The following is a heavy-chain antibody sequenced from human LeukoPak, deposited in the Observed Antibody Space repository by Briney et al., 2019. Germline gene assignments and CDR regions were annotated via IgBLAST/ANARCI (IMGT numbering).Heavy chain of an antibody. CDR1: GFTFSSYS. D-gene: IGHD1-26*01. V-gene: IGHV3-48*01. CDR3: ARERGEGELLINYYYYGMDV. Sequence: GGSLRLSCAASGFTFSSYSLNWARQAPGKGLEWLSYISSSTSTIYYADSVKGRFTISRDNAKNLLYLQMNSLRAEDTAVYYCARERGEGELLINYYYYGMDVWGQGTTVTVSS. J-gene: IGHJ6*02. CDR2: ISSSTSTI.